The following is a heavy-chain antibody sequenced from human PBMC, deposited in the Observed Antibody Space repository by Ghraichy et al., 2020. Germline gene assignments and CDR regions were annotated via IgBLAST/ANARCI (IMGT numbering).Heavy chain of an antibody. J-gene: IGHJ6*02. V-gene: IGHV3-7*04. CDR2: IKQDVSEK. CDR3: ARVGITTYYGMDV. Sequence: GESLNISCAASGLTFSSYWMSWVRQAPGKGLEWVANIKQDVSEKYYVDSVKGRFTISRDNAKTSLYLQMNSLRAEDTAMYYCARVGITTYYGMDVWGQGTTVTVSS. D-gene: IGHD1-14*01. CDR1: GLTFSSYW.